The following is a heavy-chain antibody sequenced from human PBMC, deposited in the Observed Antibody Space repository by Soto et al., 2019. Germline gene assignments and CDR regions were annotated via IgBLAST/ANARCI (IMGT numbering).Heavy chain of an antibody. Sequence: SETLSLTCTVSGGSISSYYWSWIRQPPGKGLEWIGYIYYSGSTNYNPSLKSRVTISVDTSKNQFSLKLSSVTAADTAVYYCASHTLLGYCSGGSCYGEYFQHWGQGTLVTVSS. V-gene: IGHV4-59*08. CDR3: ASHTLLGYCSGGSCYGEYFQH. CDR2: IYYSGST. CDR1: GGSISSYY. D-gene: IGHD2-15*01. J-gene: IGHJ1*01.